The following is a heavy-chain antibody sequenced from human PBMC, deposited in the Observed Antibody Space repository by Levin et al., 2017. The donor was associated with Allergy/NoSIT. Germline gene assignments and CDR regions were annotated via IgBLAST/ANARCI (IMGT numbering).Heavy chain of an antibody. CDR2: IHHSGIA. J-gene: IGHJ4*02. D-gene: IGHD3-10*01. CDR1: GASISSNDW. Sequence: MSGGSLRLSCTVSGASISSNDWWNWVRQPPGKGLEWIGEIHHSGIAHYKPSLKSRVSISLDKSKNQFSLRLNSVTAADTAVYYCARNGGSANFDWGQGTLVTVSA. CDR3: ARNGGSANFD. V-gene: IGHV4-4*02.